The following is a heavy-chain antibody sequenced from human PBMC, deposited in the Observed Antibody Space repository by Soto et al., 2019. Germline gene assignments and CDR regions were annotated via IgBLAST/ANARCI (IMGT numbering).Heavy chain of an antibody. V-gene: IGHV4-34*01. Sequence: QVQLQQWGAGLLKPSETLSLTCAVYGGSFSGYCWSCIRQPPGKGLEWIGEITHSGSSNYNPSLKSRVTISVDTSKNQFSLKLNSVTAADTAVYYCARGRKGYSSSWCVVVDWGQGTLVTVSS. CDR1: GGSFSGYC. J-gene: IGHJ4*02. CDR3: ARGRKGYSSSWCVVVD. D-gene: IGHD6-13*01. CDR2: ITHSGSS.